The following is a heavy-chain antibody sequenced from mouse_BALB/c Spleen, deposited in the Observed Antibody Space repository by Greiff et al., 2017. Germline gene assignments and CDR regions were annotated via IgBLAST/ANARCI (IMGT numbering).Heavy chain of an antibody. Sequence: EVQGVESGGDLVKPGGSLKLSCAASGFTFSSYGMSWVRQTPDKRLEWVATISSGGSYTYYPDSVKGRFTISRDNAKNTLYLQMSSLKSEDTAMYYCARQEDYGSSYGFAYWGQGTLVTVSA. CDR1: GFTFSSYG. CDR2: ISSGGSYT. J-gene: IGHJ3*01. CDR3: ARQEDYGSSYGFAY. D-gene: IGHD1-1*01. V-gene: IGHV5-6*01.